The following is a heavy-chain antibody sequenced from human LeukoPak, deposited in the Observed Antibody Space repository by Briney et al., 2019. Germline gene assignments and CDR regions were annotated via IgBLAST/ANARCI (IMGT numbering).Heavy chain of an antibody. V-gene: IGHV3-23*01. Sequence: GGSLRLSCAASGFTFKEYAMSWVRQAPGKGLEWVSTINENARNTHYADSVQGRFTISRDNSKNTLLLQMNSLRVDDTALYYCTKGDGGWYPIDYWGQGTLVIVSS. CDR2: INENARNT. D-gene: IGHD6-19*01. J-gene: IGHJ4*02. CDR1: GFTFKEYA. CDR3: TKGDGGWYPIDY.